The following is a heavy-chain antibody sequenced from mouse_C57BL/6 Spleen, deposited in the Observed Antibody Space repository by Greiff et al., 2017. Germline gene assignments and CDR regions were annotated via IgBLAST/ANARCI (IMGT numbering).Heavy chain of an antibody. V-gene: IGHV6-3*01. Sequence: EVMLVESGGGLVQPGGSMKLSCVASGFTFSNYWMNWVRQSPEKGLEWVAQIRLKSDNYATHYAESVKGRFTISRDDSKSSVYLQMNNLKAEDTGIYYCTGGNDYYAMDYWGQGTSVTVSS. CDR1: GFTFSNYW. CDR2: IRLKSDNYAT. J-gene: IGHJ4*01. CDR3: TGGNDYYAMDY. D-gene: IGHD2-1*01.